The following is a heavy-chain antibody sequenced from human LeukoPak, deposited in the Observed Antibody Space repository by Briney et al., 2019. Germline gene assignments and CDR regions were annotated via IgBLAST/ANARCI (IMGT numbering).Heavy chain of an antibody. CDR1: GFTFRDAW. Sequence: GGSLRLSCAASGFTFRDAWMTWVRQAAGKGREWVGRIRSRADGGTAEYATAVEGRFTISRDDSTNTLYLHMSNVKTEDTAVYYCAKHIYGVVSIQQWGQGTLVTVSS. D-gene: IGHD3-3*01. CDR3: AKHIYGVVSIQQ. V-gene: IGHV3-15*01. J-gene: IGHJ1*01. CDR2: IRSRADGGTA.